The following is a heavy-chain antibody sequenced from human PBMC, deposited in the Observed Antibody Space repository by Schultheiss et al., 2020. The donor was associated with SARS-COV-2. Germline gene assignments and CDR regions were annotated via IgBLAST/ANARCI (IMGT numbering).Heavy chain of an antibody. CDR3: ARGYSYVIY. Sequence: GGSLRLSCAASGFTFSSYAMSWVRQAPGKGLEWVSVIYSAGSTYYADSVKGRFTISRDNSRNILYLQMNSLRAEDTAVYYCARGYSYVIYWGQGTLVTVSS. CDR1: GFTFSSYA. CDR2: IYSAGST. V-gene: IGHV3-66*01. D-gene: IGHD5-18*01. J-gene: IGHJ4*02.